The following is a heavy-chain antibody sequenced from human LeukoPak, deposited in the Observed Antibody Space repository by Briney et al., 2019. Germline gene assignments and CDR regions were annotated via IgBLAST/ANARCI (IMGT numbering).Heavy chain of an antibody. CDR3: ASDYYGSGSPLGY. CDR1: GGSFSGYY. Sequence: PSETLSLTCAVYGGSFSGYYWSWIRQPPGKGLEWIGEINHSGSTNYNPSLKSRVTISVDTSKSQFSLKLSSVTAADTAVYYCASDYYGSGSPLGYWGQGTLVTVSS. V-gene: IGHV4-34*01. D-gene: IGHD3-10*01. J-gene: IGHJ4*02. CDR2: INHSGST.